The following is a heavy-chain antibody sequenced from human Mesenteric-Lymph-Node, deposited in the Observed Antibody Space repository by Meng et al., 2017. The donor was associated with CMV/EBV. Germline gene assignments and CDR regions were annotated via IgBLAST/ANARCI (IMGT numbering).Heavy chain of an antibody. CDR1: GFTFSSYA. J-gene: IGHJ6*02. D-gene: IGHD5-18*01. Sequence: GGSLRLSCAASGFTFSSYAMSWVRQAPGKGLEWVSAISGSGGSTYYADSVKGRFTISRDNSKNTLYLQMNSLRAEDTAVYYCARDTAMVNYYGMDVWGQGTTVTVSS. CDR2: ISGSGGST. CDR3: ARDTAMVNYYGMDV. V-gene: IGHV3-23*01.